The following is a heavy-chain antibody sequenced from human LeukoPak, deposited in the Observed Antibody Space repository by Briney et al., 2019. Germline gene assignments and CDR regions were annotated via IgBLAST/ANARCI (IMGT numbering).Heavy chain of an antibody. CDR1: GYTFTSYD. CDR2: MNPNSGNT. D-gene: IGHD6-6*01. CDR3: ARRGGIAARRGNWFDP. Sequence: ASVKVSCKASGYTFTSYDINWVRQATGQGLEWMGWMNPNSGNTGYAQKFQGRVTITRNTSISTAYIELSSLRSEDTAVYYCARRGGIAARRGNWFDPWGQGTLVTVSS. J-gene: IGHJ5*02. V-gene: IGHV1-8*03.